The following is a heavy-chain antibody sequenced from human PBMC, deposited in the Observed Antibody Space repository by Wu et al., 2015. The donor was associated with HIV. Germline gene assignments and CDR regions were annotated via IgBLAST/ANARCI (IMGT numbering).Heavy chain of an antibody. Sequence: QVLLVQSGAEVKEPGASVTISCKTSGYTFNHYFIHWVRQAPGQGLQWMGVINPSVNKISYAQNFQGRVSMTRDMSTSTFYMELSNLRSEDTAVYYCATRVGNMEAFNIWGQGTMVIVSS. V-gene: IGHV1-46*03. CDR2: INPSVNKI. CDR3: ATRVGNMEAFNI. D-gene: IGHD5-24*01. J-gene: IGHJ3*02. CDR1: GYTFNHYF.